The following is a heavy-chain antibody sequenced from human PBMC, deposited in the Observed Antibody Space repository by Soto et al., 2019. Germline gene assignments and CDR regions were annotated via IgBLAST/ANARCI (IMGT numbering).Heavy chain of an antibody. CDR2: INSDGSGA. CDR1: GFTFSSFW. V-gene: IGHV3-74*01. Sequence: GWSLRLSCAASGFTFSSFWMHLVRQAPGKGLVWVSRINSDGSGASYADFVEGRFTISRDNAKNTVYFQMNSLREEDTAVYYCIRDYGEAGSTNAFDIWVQGTMVTV. J-gene: IGHJ3*02. D-gene: IGHD3-10*01. CDR3: IRDYGEAGSTNAFDI.